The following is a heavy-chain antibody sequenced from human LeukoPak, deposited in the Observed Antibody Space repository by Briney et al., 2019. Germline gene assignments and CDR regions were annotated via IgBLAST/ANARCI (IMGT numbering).Heavy chain of an antibody. V-gene: IGHV4-59*01. CDR1: GGSISRYY. CDR3: ARDALTGGVDY. J-gene: IGHJ4*02. CDR2: IFYSGST. D-gene: IGHD7-27*01. Sequence: PSETLSLTCTVSGGSISRYYWSWIRQPPGKGLEWIGYIFYSGSTNYNPSLKSRVTISVDTSKNQFSLKLSSVTAADMAVYYCARDALTGGVDYWGQGTLVTVSS.